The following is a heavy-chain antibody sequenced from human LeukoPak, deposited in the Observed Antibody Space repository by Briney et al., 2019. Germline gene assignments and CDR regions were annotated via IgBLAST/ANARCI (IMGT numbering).Heavy chain of an antibody. Sequence: ASVKVSCKASGYTFTSYYIHWVRQAPGQGLEWMGIINPSGGSTSNAQKFQGRVTMTRDTSTSTVYMELSSLRSEDTAVYYCAVVDTGRDYYYYYMDVWGKGTTVTVSS. CDR1: GYTFTSYY. CDR3: AVVDTGRDYYYYYMDV. V-gene: IGHV1-46*01. D-gene: IGHD5-18*01. J-gene: IGHJ6*03. CDR2: INPSGGST.